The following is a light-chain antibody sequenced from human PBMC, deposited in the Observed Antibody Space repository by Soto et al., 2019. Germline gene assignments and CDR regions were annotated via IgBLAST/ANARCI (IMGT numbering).Light chain of an antibody. CDR2: DVN. CDR3: TSWTTSTTMI. J-gene: IGLJ2*01. V-gene: IGLV2-14*03. CDR1: RSDIGAYNF. Sequence: QSVLTQPASVSGSPGQSITISCTGTRSDIGAYNFVSWYQQHPGEVPKLILYDVNVRPSGVSNRFSGSKSGNTASLTISGLQAEDEVDYYCTSWTTSTTMIFGGGTKVTVL.